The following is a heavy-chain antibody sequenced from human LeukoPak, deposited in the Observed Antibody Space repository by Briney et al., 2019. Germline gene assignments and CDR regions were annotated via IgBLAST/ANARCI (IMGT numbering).Heavy chain of an antibody. D-gene: IGHD2-2*01. CDR1: GFAFSPYT. CDR3: AKDLWKYQLRTLDY. Sequence: GGSLRLSCVASGFAFSPYTMNWVRQAPGKGLEWLSSISGTSTTIYYTDSVKGRFTISRDHSKNTLYLQMNSLRAEDTALYYCAKDLWKYQLRTLDYWGQGTLVTVSS. V-gene: IGHV3-48*01. J-gene: IGHJ4*02. CDR2: ISGTSTTI.